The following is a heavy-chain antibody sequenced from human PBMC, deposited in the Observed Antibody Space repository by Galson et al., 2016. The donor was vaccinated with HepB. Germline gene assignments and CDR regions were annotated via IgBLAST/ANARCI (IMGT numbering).Heavy chain of an antibody. CDR3: AKDTSYSSSWFYFDY. D-gene: IGHD6-13*01. Sequence: SLRLSCAASGFTFDVYAMHWVRQAPGKELEWVSGISWNSGRIGYAASVKGRFTISRDNAKNSLFLQMNSLRPEDTALYYCAKDTSYSSSWFYFDYWGQGALVTVSS. J-gene: IGHJ4*02. CDR2: ISWNSGRI. V-gene: IGHV3-9*01. CDR1: GFTFDVYA.